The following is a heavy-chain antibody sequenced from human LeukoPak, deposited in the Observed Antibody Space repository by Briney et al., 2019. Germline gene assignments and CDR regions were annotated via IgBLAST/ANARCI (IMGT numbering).Heavy chain of an antibody. CDR1: GFTFSSYS. CDR3: AKDHYDSSGFRGSNFDY. Sequence: QAGGSLRLSCAASGFTFSSYSMNWVRQAPGKGMEWVSYISSSSSTIYYADSVKGRFTISRDNSKNTLYLQMNSLRAEDTAVYYCAKDHYDSSGFRGSNFDYWGQGTLVTVSS. J-gene: IGHJ4*02. D-gene: IGHD3-22*01. V-gene: IGHV3-48*01. CDR2: ISSSSSTI.